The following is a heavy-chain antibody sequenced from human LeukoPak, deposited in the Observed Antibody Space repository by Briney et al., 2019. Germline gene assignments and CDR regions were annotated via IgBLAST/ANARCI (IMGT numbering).Heavy chain of an antibody. CDR1: GFTFSLYW. CDR2: VKHDGSEK. Sequence: GGSLRLSCEASGFTFSLYWMSWVRQAPGKGLEWVANVKHDGSEKYYVDSVKGRFTISRDNAKKSLYLQMNSLRAEDTAVYYCVRGGWKNVDYWGQGTLVTVSS. CDR3: VRGGWKNVDY. J-gene: IGHJ4*02. D-gene: IGHD1/OR15-1a*01. V-gene: IGHV3-7*05.